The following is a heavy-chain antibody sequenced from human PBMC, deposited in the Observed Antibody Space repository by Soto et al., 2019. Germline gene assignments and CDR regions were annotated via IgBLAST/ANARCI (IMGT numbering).Heavy chain of an antibody. CDR3: ARAPIAVAGMVFDY. CDR2: IYYSGST. V-gene: IGHV4-59*12. J-gene: IGHJ4*02. D-gene: IGHD6-19*01. Sequence: SETLSLTCTVSNGSLSSNYWSWIRQSPGKGLEWIGNIYYSGSTNYNPSLKSRVTMSVDTSKNQFSLKLSSVTAADTAVYYCARAPIAVAGMVFDYWGQGTLVTVSS. CDR1: NGSLSSNY.